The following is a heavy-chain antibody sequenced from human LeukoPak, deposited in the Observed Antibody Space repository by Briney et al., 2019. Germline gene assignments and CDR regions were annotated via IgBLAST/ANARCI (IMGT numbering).Heavy chain of an antibody. V-gene: IGHV3-11*04. CDR2: ISSSGSTI. CDR1: GFTFSDYY. D-gene: IGHD6-13*01. Sequence: GGSLRLSCAASGFTFSDYYMSWIRQAPGKGLEWVSYISSSGSTIYYADSVKGRFTISRDNAKNSLYLQMNSLRAEDTAVYYCAREPPRGSSRHAFDIWGQGTMVTVSS. J-gene: IGHJ3*02. CDR3: AREPPRGSSRHAFDI.